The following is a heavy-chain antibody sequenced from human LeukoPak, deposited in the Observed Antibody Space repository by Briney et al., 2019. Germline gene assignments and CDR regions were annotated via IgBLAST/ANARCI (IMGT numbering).Heavy chain of an antibody. CDR1: GFTFSSYG. V-gene: IGHV3-30*18. D-gene: IGHD3-22*01. CDR2: ISYDGSNK. CDR3: AKGAYDSSGYLGY. Sequence: GGSLRLFCAASGFTFSSYGMHWVRQAPGKGLEWVAVISYDGSNKYYADSVKGRFTISRDNSKNTLYLQMNSLRAEDTAVYYCAKGAYDSSGYLGYWGQGTLVTVSS. J-gene: IGHJ4*02.